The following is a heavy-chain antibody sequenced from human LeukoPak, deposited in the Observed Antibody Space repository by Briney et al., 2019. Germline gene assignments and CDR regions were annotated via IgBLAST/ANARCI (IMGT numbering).Heavy chain of an antibody. Sequence: GGSLRLSCAASGFTFDDYGMSWVRQAPGKGLEWGSGFNWNGGSTGYADSVKGRFTISRDNAKNSLYLQMNSLIAEDTALYYCAKDSRGWLQFGSFDIWGQGTMVTVSS. D-gene: IGHD5-24*01. CDR2: FNWNGGST. J-gene: IGHJ3*02. CDR3: AKDSRGWLQFGSFDI. V-gene: IGHV3-20*04. CDR1: GFTFDDYG.